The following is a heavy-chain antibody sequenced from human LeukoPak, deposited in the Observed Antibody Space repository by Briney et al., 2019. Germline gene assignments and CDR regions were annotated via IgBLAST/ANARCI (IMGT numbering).Heavy chain of an antibody. CDR2: IHHSGST. CDR3: ARGLYGSDSY. J-gene: IGHJ4*02. V-gene: IGHV4-4*02. D-gene: IGHD6-19*01. Sequence: TSETLSLTCAVSGASVSSSNWWIWVRQPPKKGLEWIGEIHHSGSTNYNPSLKSRVTMSVDTSKNQISLRLSSVTAADTAVYHCARGLYGSDSYWGQGNLVTVPS. CDR1: GASVSSSNW.